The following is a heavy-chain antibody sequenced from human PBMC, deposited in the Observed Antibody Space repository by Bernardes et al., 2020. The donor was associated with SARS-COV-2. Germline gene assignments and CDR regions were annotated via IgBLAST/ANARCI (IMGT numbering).Heavy chain of an antibody. CDR1: GFTVSNNY. V-gene: IGHV3-53*01. CDR3: ARGEYTYFNFEGTNYNLFYGLDV. CDR2: LYSGDT. J-gene: IGHJ6*04. Sequence: GGSLRLSCAASGFTVSNNYMTWVRQAPGKGLEWVSLLYSGDTYYADSVKGRFTISRDKSENTVYLQMNNVRAEDTAVYYCARGEYTYFNFEGTNYNLFYGLDVWGKGTTVTVSS. D-gene: IGHD5-18*01.